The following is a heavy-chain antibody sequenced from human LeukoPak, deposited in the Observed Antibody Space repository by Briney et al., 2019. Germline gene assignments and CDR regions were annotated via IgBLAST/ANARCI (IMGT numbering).Heavy chain of an antibody. CDR2: INPNSGGT. Sequence: RASVKVSCKASGYTFTGYYMHWVRQAPGQGLEWMGWINPNSGGTNYAQKFQGRVTITRNTSISTAYMELSSLRSEDTAVYYCARGYSGYHYYYYYSMDVWGKEPTVTVSS. CDR3: ARGYSGYHYYYYYSMDV. CDR1: GYTFTGYY. J-gene: IGHJ6*03. D-gene: IGHD5-12*01. V-gene: IGHV1-2*02.